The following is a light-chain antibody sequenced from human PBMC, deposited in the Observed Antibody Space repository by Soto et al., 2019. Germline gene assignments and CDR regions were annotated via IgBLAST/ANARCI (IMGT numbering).Light chain of an antibody. CDR1: QSISSN. CDR3: QHYNNWSA. CDR2: GAS. V-gene: IGKV3-15*01. Sequence: EIVMTQSPATLSVSPGERATLSCRASQSISSNLAWYQQKPGQAPRLLIYGASTRATGVPARFSGSGSGTEFTLSISSLQSEDFAIYYCQHYNNWSAFCQGTRLENK. J-gene: IGKJ5*01.